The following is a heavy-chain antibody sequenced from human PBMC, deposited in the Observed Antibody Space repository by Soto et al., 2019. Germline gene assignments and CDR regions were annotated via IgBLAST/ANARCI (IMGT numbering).Heavy chain of an antibody. J-gene: IGHJ5*02. CDR2: IIHIFGTA. V-gene: IGHV1-69*01. D-gene: IGHD5-18*01. Sequence: QLQLVQSGAEVKKPGSSVKVSCKASGGTFSSYAVNWVRQAPGQGLEWMGAIIHIFGTATYAQKFQGRVKLTADESTVTAYMELSSLRSEDTALYYSEREPKFGGNSDGRHWFDPWGQGTPFTVSS. CDR3: EREPKFGGNSDGRHWFDP. CDR1: GGTFSSYA.